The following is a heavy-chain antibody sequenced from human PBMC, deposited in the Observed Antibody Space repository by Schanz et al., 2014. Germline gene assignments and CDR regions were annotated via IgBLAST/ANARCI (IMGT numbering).Heavy chain of an antibody. CDR1: GFTFSGFW. J-gene: IGHJ4*02. Sequence: EMQLLESGGGLIQPGGSLRLSCAASGFTFSGFWMTWVRQAPGKGLEWISYITYNGGTIYYADSVKGRFTISRDNAKNSLYLEMNSLRAEDTALYYCARDRRNADLDYWGQGTLVTVSS. D-gene: IGHD1-1*01. CDR3: ARDRRNADLDY. CDR2: ITYNGGTI. V-gene: IGHV3-48*01.